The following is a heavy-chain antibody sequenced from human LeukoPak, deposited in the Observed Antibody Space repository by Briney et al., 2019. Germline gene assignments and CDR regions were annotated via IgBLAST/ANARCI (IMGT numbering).Heavy chain of an antibody. D-gene: IGHD4-17*01. CDR3: ARHGLRLGYFDY. J-gene: IGHJ4*02. CDR2: IYYSGST. Sequence: SETLSLTCTVSGGSISSYYWSWIRQPPGKGLEWIGYIYYSGSTNYNPSLKSRVTISVDTSKNQFSLKLSSVTAADTAVYYCARHGLRLGYFDYWGQGTLVAVSS. CDR1: GGSISSYY. V-gene: IGHV4-59*08.